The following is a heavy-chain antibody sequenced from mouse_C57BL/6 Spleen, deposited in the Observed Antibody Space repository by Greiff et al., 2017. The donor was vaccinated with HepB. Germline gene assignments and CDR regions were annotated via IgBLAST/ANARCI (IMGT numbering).Heavy chain of an antibody. CDR2: IYPGDGDT. V-gene: IGHV1-82*01. J-gene: IGHJ4*01. D-gene: IGHD2-3*01. Sequence: VQLQQSGPELVKPGASVKISCKASGYAFSSSWMNWVKQRPGKGLEWIGRIYPGDGDTNYNGKFKGKATLTADKSSSTAYMQLSSLTSEDSAVYFCANAYEYYAMDYWGQGTSVTVSS. CDR3: ANAYEYYAMDY. CDR1: GYAFSSSW.